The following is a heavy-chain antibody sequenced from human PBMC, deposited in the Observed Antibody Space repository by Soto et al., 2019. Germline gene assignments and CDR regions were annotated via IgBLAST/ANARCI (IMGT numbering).Heavy chain of an antibody. CDR2: VYYSGST. Sequence: PSETLSLTCTVSGGSISSYYWSWIRQPPGKGLEWIGYVYYSGSTNYNPSLKSRVTISVDTSKNQFSLTLFSVTAADTAVYYCARGPYSNGPYYFHYWGQGTQVTVS. J-gene: IGHJ4*02. CDR3: ARGPYSNGPYYFHY. D-gene: IGHD5-18*01. V-gene: IGHV4-59*01. CDR1: GGSISSYY.